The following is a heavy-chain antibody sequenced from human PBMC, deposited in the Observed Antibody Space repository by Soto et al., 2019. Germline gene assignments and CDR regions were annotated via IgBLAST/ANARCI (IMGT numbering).Heavy chain of an antibody. J-gene: IGHJ5*02. CDR2: ISSSSSSYT. V-gene: IGHV3-11*06. CDR1: GFTFSDYY. CDR3: ASLNIVVVPAAQSWFDP. D-gene: IGHD2-2*01. Sequence: LRLSCAASGFTFSDYYMSWIRQAPGKGLEWVSYISSSSSSYTNYADSVKGRFTISRGNAKNSLYLQMNSLRAEDTAVYYCASLNIVVVPAAQSWFDPWGQGTLVTVSS.